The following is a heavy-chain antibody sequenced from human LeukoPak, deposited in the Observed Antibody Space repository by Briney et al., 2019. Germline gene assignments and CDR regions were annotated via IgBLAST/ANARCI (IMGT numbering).Heavy chain of an antibody. J-gene: IGHJ4*02. D-gene: IGHD3-9*01. Sequence: GGSLRLSCTGSGFTFGDYSMSWFRQAPGRGLEWVGFIRSKTYGGTTEYAASVIGRFTISRDDSKSIAYLLINSLKTEDTAVYYCARDYDFLTGSSDYWGQGTLVTVSS. CDR1: GFTFGDYS. CDR2: IRSKTYGGTT. V-gene: IGHV3-49*03. CDR3: ARDYDFLTGSSDY.